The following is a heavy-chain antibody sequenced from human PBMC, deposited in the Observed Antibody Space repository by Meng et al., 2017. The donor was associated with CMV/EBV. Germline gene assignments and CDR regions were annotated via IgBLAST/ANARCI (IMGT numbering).Heavy chain of an antibody. J-gene: IGHJ5*02. CDR3: ARDSRGHGGEFDP. Sequence: SETLSLTCTVSGGSISSYYWSWIRQPPGKGLEWIGYIYYSGSTNYNPSLKRRVTISVDTSKNQFSLKLSSVTAADTAVYYCARDSRGHGGEFDPWGQGTLVTVSS. CDR2: IYYSGST. D-gene: IGHD3-10*01. CDR1: GGSISSYY. V-gene: IGHV4-59*01.